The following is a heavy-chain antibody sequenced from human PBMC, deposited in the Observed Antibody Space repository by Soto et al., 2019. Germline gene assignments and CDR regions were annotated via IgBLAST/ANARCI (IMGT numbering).Heavy chain of an antibody. CDR2: IKQDGSEK. CDR1: GFTFSSYW. J-gene: IGHJ4*02. D-gene: IGHD5-12*01. Sequence: GGSLRLSCAASGFTFSSYWMSWVRQAPGKGLEWVANIKQDGSEKYCVDSVKGRFTISRDNAKNSLYLQMNSLRAEDTAVYYCARAAGRRDGYNYDFDYWGQGTLVTVSS. V-gene: IGHV3-7*05. CDR3: ARAAGRRDGYNYDFDY.